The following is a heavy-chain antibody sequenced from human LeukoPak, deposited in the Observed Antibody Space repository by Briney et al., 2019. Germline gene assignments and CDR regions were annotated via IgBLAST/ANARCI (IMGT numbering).Heavy chain of an antibody. J-gene: IGHJ4*02. Sequence: SETLSLTCTVSGGSISSYYWSWIRQPPGKGLEWIGYIYYSGSTNYNPSLKSRVTISVDTSKNQFSLKLSSVTAADAAVYYCARGLFPTSYFDYWGQGTLVTVSS. CDR3: ARGLFPTSYFDY. V-gene: IGHV4-59*01. CDR1: GGSISSYY. CDR2: IYYSGST. D-gene: IGHD3-22*01.